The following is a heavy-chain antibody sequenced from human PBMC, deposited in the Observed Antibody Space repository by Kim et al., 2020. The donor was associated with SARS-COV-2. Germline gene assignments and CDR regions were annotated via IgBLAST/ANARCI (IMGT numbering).Heavy chain of an antibody. CDR2: ISYEGSDK. J-gene: IGHJ6*02. CDR3: ARDVLGPRYYYSSLNV. D-gene: IGHD7-27*01. V-gene: IGHV3-30*03. CDR1: GFTFSSYG. Sequence: GGSLRLSCAASGFTFSSYGMHWVRQAPGKGLEWVAVISYEGSDKKYIDSVKGRFTVSRDNSKNTLFIEMNSLRPEDTGVYYCARDVLGPRYYYSSLNVWGQGTTVTVSS.